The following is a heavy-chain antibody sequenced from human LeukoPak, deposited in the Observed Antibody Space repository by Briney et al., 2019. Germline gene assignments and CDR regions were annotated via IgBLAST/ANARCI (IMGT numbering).Heavy chain of an antibody. J-gene: IGHJ4*02. CDR2: INPNSGGT. CDR1: GYTFTGYY. D-gene: IGHD5-12*01. V-gene: IGHV1-2*02. Sequence: ASVKVSCKASGYTFTGYYMHWVRQAPGQGLEWMGWINPNSGGTNYAQKFQGRVTMTRNTSISTAYMELSRLRSDDTAVYYCARDLGGVDTPVWWLEFDYWGQGTLVTVSS. CDR3: ARDLGGVDTPVWWLEFDY.